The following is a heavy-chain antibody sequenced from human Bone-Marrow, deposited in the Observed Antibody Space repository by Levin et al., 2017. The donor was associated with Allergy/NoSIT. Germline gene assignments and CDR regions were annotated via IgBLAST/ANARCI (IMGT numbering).Heavy chain of an antibody. CDR1: GGSISSYY. CDR2: IYYSGST. J-gene: IGHJ6*02. Sequence: SETLSLTCTVSGGSISSYYWSWIRQPPGKGLEWIGYIYYSGSTNYNPSLKSRVTISVDTSKNQFSLKLSSVTAADTAVYYCARGGYSSSLGGYYYYGMDVWGQGTTVTVSS. CDR3: ARGGYSSSLGGYYYYGMDV. D-gene: IGHD6-6*01. V-gene: IGHV4-59*01.